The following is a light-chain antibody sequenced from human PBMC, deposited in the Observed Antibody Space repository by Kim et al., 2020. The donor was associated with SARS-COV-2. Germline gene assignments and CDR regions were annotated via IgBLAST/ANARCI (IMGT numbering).Light chain of an antibody. J-gene: IGKJ4*01. Sequence: PGERVTLSCRASQSLSSSYLTWYQQKPGQAPRLLIYGASSRATGIPARFSGSGSGTDFTLTISSLQPEDFAVYYCQQDYNLLTFGGGTKE. CDR3: QQDYNLLT. CDR1: QSLSSSY. CDR2: GAS. V-gene: IGKV3D-7*01.